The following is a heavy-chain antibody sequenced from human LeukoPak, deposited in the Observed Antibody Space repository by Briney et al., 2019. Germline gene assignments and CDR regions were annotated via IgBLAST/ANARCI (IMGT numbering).Heavy chain of an antibody. CDR1: LGSISSSSYY. V-gene: IGHV4-39*07. CDR2: FDHSGNT. Sequence: SETLSLTCSVSLGSISSSSYYWTWIRQPPGKGLEWIGEFDHSGNTNYNPSLKSRVTISLDTSKNQFSLRLSSVTAADTAVYYCARGRGVLWFGEGGHGTLVTVSS. D-gene: IGHD3-10*01. J-gene: IGHJ4*01. CDR3: ARGRGVLWFGE.